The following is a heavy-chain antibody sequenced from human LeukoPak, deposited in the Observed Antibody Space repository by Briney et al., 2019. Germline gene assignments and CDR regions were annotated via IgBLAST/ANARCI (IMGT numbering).Heavy chain of an antibody. CDR1: GFTFSSYG. CDR3: WAYGSGSTPYDTNDY. Sequence: PGGSLRLSCAASGFTFSSYGMHWVRQAPGKGLEWVAFIRYDGSNKYYADSVKGRFTISRDNSKNTLYLQMNSLRAEDTAVYYCWAYGSGSTPYDTNDYWGQGTLVTVSS. J-gene: IGHJ4*02. V-gene: IGHV3-30*02. D-gene: IGHD3-10*01. CDR2: IRYDGSNK.